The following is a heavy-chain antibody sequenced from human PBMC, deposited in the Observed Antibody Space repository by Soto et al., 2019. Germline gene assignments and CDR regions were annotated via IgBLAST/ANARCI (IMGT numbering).Heavy chain of an antibody. CDR3: ARDLHYSMDV. CDR2: IKQDGSEK. Sequence: EVQLVESGGGLVQPGGSLRLSCAASGFTFSSYWMSWVRQAPGKGLEWVANIKQDGSEKYYVDSVKGRFTISRDNAKNSLYQQMNSLRPQVTPVYYHARDLHYSMDVWGQGTTVTVSS. J-gene: IGHJ6*02. V-gene: IGHV3-7*04. CDR1: GFTFSSYW.